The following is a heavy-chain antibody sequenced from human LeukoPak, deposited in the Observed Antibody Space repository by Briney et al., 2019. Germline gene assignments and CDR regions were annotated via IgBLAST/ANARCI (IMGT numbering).Heavy chain of an antibody. D-gene: IGHD6-19*01. CDR2: IIPIFGTA. J-gene: IGHJ3*02. CDR3: ARPLFLRIAVAGDDAFDI. Sequence: SVKVSCKASGGTFSSYAISWVRQAPGQGLEWMGGIIPIFGTANYAQKFQGRVTITTDESPSTAYMELSSLRSEDTAVYYCARPLFLRIAVAGDDAFDIWGQGTMVTVSS. CDR1: GGTFSSYA. V-gene: IGHV1-69*05.